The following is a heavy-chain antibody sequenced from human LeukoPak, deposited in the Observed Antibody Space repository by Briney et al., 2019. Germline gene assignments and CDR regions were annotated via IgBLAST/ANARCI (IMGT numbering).Heavy chain of an antibody. D-gene: IGHD2-2*01. Sequence: ASVKVSCKASGYTFTSYGISWVRQAPGQGLEWMGWISAYNGNTNYAQKLQGRVTMTTDTSTSTAYMELRSLRSDDTAVYYCARERPDIVVVPADLDYWGQGTLVTVSS. V-gene: IGHV1-18*01. J-gene: IGHJ4*02. CDR2: ISAYNGNT. CDR1: GYTFTSYG. CDR3: ARERPDIVVVPADLDY.